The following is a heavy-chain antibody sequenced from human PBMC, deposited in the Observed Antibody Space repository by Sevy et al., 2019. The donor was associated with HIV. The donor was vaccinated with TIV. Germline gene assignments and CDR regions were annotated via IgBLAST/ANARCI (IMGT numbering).Heavy chain of an antibody. J-gene: IGHJ4*02. V-gene: IGHV3-30*02. CDR1: GFTFSNFG. CDR3: AKDLAGPGRRDFDY. D-gene: IGHD6-13*01. CDR2: IGYDGSDK. Sequence: GGSLRLSCTASGFTFSNFGMHWVRQVPGKGLEWVTFIGYDGSDKYYAASVMGRFTISRDDSKNTLYLQMDSLRPEDTAIYYCAKDLAGPGRRDFDYWGQGTLVTVSS.